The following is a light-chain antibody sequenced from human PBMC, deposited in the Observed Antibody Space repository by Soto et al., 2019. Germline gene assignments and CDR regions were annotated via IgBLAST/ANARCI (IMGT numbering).Light chain of an antibody. CDR1: SSNIGASYA. CDR3: QSYDISLSGSV. CDR2: GNS. V-gene: IGLV1-40*01. Sequence: QSVLTQPPSVSGAPGQRVTISCTGSSSNIGASYAVHWYQQLPGTAPKLLIYGNSNRPSGVPDRFSGSKSGTSASLAITGLQAEDEADYYCQSYDISLSGSVFGGGTKLTVL. J-gene: IGLJ3*02.